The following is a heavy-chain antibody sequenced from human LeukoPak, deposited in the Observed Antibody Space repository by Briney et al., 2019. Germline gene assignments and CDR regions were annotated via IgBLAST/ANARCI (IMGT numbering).Heavy chain of an antibody. CDR3: ARVRWELRANGAFDI. CDR2: IYYSGGT. V-gene: IGHV4-30-4*01. D-gene: IGHD1-26*01. Sequence: SQTLSLTCTVSGGPISSGDYSWSWIRQPPGKGLEWIGYIYYSGGTYYNPSLKSRVTISVDTSKNQFSLKLSSVTAADTAVYYCARVRWELRANGAFDIWGQGTMVTVSS. CDR1: GGPISSGDYS. J-gene: IGHJ3*02.